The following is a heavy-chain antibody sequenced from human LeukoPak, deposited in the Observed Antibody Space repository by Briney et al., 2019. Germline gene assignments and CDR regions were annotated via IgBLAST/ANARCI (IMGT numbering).Heavy chain of an antibody. D-gene: IGHD3-22*01. J-gene: IGHJ5*02. Sequence: ASVKVSCKASGYTFTSYGISWVRQAPGQGLEWMGWISAYNGNTNYAQKLQGRVTMTTDTSTSTAYMELRSLRSDDTAVYYCARVVPPVNYCDSSANWFDPWGQGTLVTVSS. V-gene: IGHV1-18*01. CDR3: ARVVPPVNYCDSSANWFDP. CDR1: GYTFTSYG. CDR2: ISAYNGNT.